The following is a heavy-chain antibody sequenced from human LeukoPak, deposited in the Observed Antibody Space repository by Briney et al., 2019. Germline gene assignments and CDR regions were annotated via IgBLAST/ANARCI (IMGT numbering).Heavy chain of an antibody. V-gene: IGHV3-30*18. D-gene: IGHD3-22*01. CDR2: ISYDETKK. J-gene: IGHJ5*02. CDR1: GFTFSRYG. CDR3: AKSYSSGYPTNWFDP. Sequence: PGGSLRLSCVASGFTFSRYGMHWVRQAPGKGLEWVALISYDETKKYYADSVMGRFTLSRDNSKNTLYLQMNSLTAEDTAVYYCAKSYSSGYPTNWFDPWGQGTLVTVSS.